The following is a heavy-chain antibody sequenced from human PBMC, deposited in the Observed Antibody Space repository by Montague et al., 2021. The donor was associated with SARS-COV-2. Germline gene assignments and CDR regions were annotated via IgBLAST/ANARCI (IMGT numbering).Heavy chain of an antibody. CDR2: MSQSGNT. D-gene: IGHD2-2*02. Sequence: SETLSLTCAVSGGSFSRYYWSWIRKRPGKGLEWVWEMSQSGNTKYNPSLQSRVSISLDTDRNQFSLKVSSVTAADTAIYYCARLGDGIVPSPILGLGLFYSFYYMDVWGKGTTVTVSS. V-gene: IGHV4-34*01. CDR1: GGSFSRYY. J-gene: IGHJ6*03. CDR3: ARLGDGIVPSPILGLGLFYSFYYMDV.